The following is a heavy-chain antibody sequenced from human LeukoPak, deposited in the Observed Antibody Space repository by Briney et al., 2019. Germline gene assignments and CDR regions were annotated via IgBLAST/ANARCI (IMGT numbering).Heavy chain of an antibody. CDR1: GFTFSDYY. V-gene: IGHV3-11*01. CDR3: ARGIAAAGKFYYYYGMDV. Sequence: GGSLRLSCAASGFTFSDYYMSWIRQAPGKGLEGVSYISSSGSTIYYADSVKGRFTISRDNAKNSLYLQMNSLRAEDTAVYYCARGIAAAGKFYYYYGMDVWGQGTTVTVSS. CDR2: ISSSGSTI. J-gene: IGHJ6*02. D-gene: IGHD6-13*01.